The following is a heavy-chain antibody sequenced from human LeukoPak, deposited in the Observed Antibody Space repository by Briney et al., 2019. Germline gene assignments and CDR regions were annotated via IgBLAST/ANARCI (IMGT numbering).Heavy chain of an antibody. Sequence: SETLSLTCTVSGGSISSYYWSWLRQPPGKGLEWIGYIYYSGSTNYNPSLKSRVTISVDTSKNQFSLKLSSVTAADTAVYYCARVESAYYDILTGYYGLAYXDYWXQGTLXTVSX. CDR1: GGSISSYY. CDR2: IYYSGST. D-gene: IGHD3-9*01. V-gene: IGHV4-59*01. J-gene: IGHJ4*02. CDR3: ARVESAYYDILTGYYGLAYXDY.